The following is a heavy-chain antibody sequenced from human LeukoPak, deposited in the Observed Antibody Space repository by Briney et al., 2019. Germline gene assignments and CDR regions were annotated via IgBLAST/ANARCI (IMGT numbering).Heavy chain of an antibody. Sequence: GESLKISCKGSGYSFTSYWIGWVRQMPGKGLEWMGIIYPGDSDTRYSPSFQGQVTISADKSISTAYLQWSSLKASDTAMYYCARHTPGGCSGGSCYPWYYYYMDVWGKXTTVTVSS. D-gene: IGHD2-15*01. J-gene: IGHJ6*03. CDR2: IYPGDSDT. V-gene: IGHV5-51*01. CDR3: ARHTPGGCSGGSCYPWYYYYMDV. CDR1: GYSFTSYW.